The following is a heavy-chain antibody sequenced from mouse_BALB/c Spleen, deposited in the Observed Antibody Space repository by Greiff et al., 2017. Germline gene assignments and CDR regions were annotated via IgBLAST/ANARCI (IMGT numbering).Heavy chain of an antibody. J-gene: IGHJ4*01. CDR2: IWAGGST. CDR1: GFSLTSYG. CDR3: AISRSNYYGRYAMDY. Sequence: VKLQESGPGLVAPSQSLSITCTVSGFSLTSYGVHWVRQPPGKGLEWLGVIWAGGSTNYNSALMSRLSISKDNSKSQVFLKMNSLQTDDTAMYYCAISRSNYYGRYAMDYWGQGTSVTVSS. D-gene: IGHD1-2*01. V-gene: IGHV2-9*02.